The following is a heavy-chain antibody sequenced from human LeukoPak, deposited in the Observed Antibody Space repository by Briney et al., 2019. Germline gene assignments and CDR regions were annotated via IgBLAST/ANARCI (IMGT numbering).Heavy chain of an antibody. D-gene: IGHD4-17*01. J-gene: IGHJ3*02. CDR1: GGTFSSYA. CDR2: IIPIFGTA. CDR3: ARNDYGDDGHDAFDI. V-gene: IGHV1-69*05. Sequence: SVKVSCKASGGTFSSYAISWVRQAPGQGLEWMGGIIPIFGTANYAQKFQGRVTMTRSTSISAAYMELSSLRSEDTAVYYCARNDYGDDGHDAFDIWGQGTMVTISS.